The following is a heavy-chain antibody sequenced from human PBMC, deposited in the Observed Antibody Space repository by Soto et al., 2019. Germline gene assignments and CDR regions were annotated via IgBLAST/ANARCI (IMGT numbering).Heavy chain of an antibody. CDR1: GDSVSSCCFY. Sequence: QLEESGPGLVKPSETLSLTCTVSGDSVSSCCFYWAWLRQPPGKGLEWVGSIHYSGSTYYSWPLNSRGTIPVDTSRNPLYLRVTLVTAADTAVYSCARARAYDGHMVTHSYMDVWGEGTQVPVSS. D-gene: IGHD1-1*01. V-gene: IGHV4-39*01. CDR2: IHYSGST. J-gene: IGHJ6*03. CDR3: ARARAYDGHMVTHSYMDV.